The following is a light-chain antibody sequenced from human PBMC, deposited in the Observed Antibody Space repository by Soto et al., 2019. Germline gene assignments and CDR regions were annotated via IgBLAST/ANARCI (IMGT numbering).Light chain of an antibody. CDR2: GAS. CDR1: QSVSSY. V-gene: IGKV3-15*01. CDR3: QQYHNWPRT. Sequence: EIVLTQSPATLSLSPGERATLSCRASQSVSSYLAWYQQKPGQAPRLLIYGASTRATGIPARFSGSGSGTEFTLTIGSLQSEDFAVYYCQQYHNWPRTFGQGTKVDIK. J-gene: IGKJ1*01.